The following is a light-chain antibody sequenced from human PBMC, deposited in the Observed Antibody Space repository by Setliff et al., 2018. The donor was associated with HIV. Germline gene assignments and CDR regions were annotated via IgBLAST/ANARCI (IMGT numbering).Light chain of an antibody. CDR3: SSYAITNTLP. V-gene: IGLV2-14*01. CDR1: TSDVGGYNY. CDR2: EVR. J-gene: IGLJ1*01. Sequence: QSVLTQPASVSGSPGQSLTISCTGTTSDVGGYNYVSWYQQHPGKAPKLINYEVRNRPSGVSDRFSGSKSGNTASLTISGLQADDEADYYCSSYAITNTLPFGTGTKVTVL.